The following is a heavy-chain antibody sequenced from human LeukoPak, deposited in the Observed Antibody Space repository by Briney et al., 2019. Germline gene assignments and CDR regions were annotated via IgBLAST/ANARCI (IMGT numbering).Heavy chain of an antibody. CDR2: IYYSGST. Sequence: SETLSLTCTVSGGSISSHYWSWIWQPPGKGLEWIGYIYYSGSTNYNPSLKSRVTISVDTSKNQFSLKLSSVTAADTAVYYCARGDCTNGVCYPYYFDYWGQGTLVTVSS. V-gene: IGHV4-59*11. D-gene: IGHD2-8*01. J-gene: IGHJ4*02. CDR3: ARGDCTNGVCYPYYFDY. CDR1: GGSISSHY.